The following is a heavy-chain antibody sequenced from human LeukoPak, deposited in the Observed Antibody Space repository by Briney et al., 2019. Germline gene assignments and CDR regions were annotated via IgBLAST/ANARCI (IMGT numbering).Heavy chain of an antibody. V-gene: IGHV3-23*01. D-gene: IGHD5-12*01. J-gene: IGHJ4*02. CDR3: AKGTAYYDSLFDY. CDR2: ISGTGGRT. Sequence: EGSLRLSCAASEFTFSSYAMNWIRQSPGKGLQWVSRISGTGGRTSYADSVKGRFTISRDNSKNTLFLQMNSLRPEDTAVYYCAKGTAYYDSLFDYWGQGTLVTVSS. CDR1: EFTFSSYA.